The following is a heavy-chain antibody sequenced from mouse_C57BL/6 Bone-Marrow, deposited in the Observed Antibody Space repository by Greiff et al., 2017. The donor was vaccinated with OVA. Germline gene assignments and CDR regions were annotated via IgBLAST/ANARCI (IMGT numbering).Heavy chain of an antibody. J-gene: IGHJ3*01. CDR2: IYPRSGNT. V-gene: IGHV1-81*01. D-gene: IGHD2-4*01. CDR3: AYYDYDGGFAY. Sequence: QVQLKQSGAELARPGASVKLSCKASGYTFTSYGISWVKQRTGQGLEWIGEIYPRSGNTYYNEKFKGKATLTADKSSSTAYMELRSLTSEDSAVYFCAYYDYDGGFAYWGQGTLVTVSA. CDR1: GYTFTSYG.